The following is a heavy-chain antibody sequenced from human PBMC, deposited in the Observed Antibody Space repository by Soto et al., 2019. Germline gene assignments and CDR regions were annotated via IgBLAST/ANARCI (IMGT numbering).Heavy chain of an antibody. CDR3: ATVERQLDMYYYYYGMDV. D-gene: IGHD6-13*01. CDR2: IIPIFGTA. J-gene: IGHJ6*02. V-gene: IGHV1-69*13. CDR1: GGTLSSYA. Sequence: SVKVSCKASGGTLSSYAISWVRQAPGQGLEWMGGIIPIFGTANYAQKFQGRVTITADESTSTAYMELSSLRSEDTAVYYCATVERQLDMYYYYYGMDVWGQATTVTVSS.